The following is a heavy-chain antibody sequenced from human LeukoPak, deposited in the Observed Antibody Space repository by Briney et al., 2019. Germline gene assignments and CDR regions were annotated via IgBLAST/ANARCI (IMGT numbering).Heavy chain of an antibody. D-gene: IGHD4-17*01. J-gene: IGHJ5*02. CDR1: GFTFSSYA. Sequence: GGSLRLSCTASGFTFSSYAMNWVRQAPGKGLECVADISGIGTNTYYADSVKGRFTISRDNSKNTLFLQMNSLRVEDTATYYCTTKRTTSVTDWFDPWGQGTLVTVSS. CDR2: ISGIGTNT. CDR3: TTKRTTSVTDWFDP. V-gene: IGHV3-23*01.